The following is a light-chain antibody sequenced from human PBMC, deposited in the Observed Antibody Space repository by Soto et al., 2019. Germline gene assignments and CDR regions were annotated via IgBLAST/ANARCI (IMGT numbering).Light chain of an antibody. Sequence: DSQMTQSPSYVSASVGDRVTITCRASHGVSNWVAWYQRQEGKAPKLLIYGASTLESDVPARFSGSGSGTNFTLNIDSLQPEDFATYFCQQTSSFPLNFGGGTKVEIK. CDR3: QQTSSFPLN. J-gene: IGKJ4*01. V-gene: IGKV1-12*01. CDR2: GAS. CDR1: HGVSNW.